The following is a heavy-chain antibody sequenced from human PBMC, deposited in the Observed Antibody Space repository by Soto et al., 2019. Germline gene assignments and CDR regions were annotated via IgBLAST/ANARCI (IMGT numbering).Heavy chain of an antibody. V-gene: IGHV1-69*13. D-gene: IGHD2-15*01. Sequence: SVKVSCKASGGTFSSYAISWVRQAPGQGLEWMGGIIPIFGTANYAQKFQGRVTITADESTSTAYMELSSLRSEDTAVYYCARDTSPLDCSGGSCSYYYYYGMDVWGQGTTVTVSS. J-gene: IGHJ6*02. CDR1: GGTFSSYA. CDR3: ARDTSPLDCSGGSCSYYYYYGMDV. CDR2: IIPIFGTA.